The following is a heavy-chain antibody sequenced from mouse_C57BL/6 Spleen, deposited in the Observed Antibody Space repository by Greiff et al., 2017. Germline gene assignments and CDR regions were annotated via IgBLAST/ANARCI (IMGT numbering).Heavy chain of an antibody. J-gene: IGHJ2*01. D-gene: IGHD3-3*01. CDR1: GYTFTDYE. V-gene: IGHV1-15*01. CDR3: TRGGLWDY. Sequence: QVQLQQSGAELVRPGASVTLSCKASGYTFTDYEMHWVKQTPVHGLEWIGAIDPETGGTAYNQKFKGKGILTADKSSSTAYMELRSLTSEDSAVYCCTRGGLWDYWGQGTTLTVSS. CDR2: IDPETGGT.